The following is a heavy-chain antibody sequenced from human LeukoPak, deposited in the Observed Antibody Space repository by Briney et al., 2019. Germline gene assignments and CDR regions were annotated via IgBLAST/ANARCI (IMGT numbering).Heavy chain of an antibody. J-gene: IGHJ4*02. D-gene: IGHD2-2*01. CDR2: FDPEDGEI. CDR1: GYMFTELS. CDR3: ATAPSLDY. V-gene: IGHV1-24*01. Sequence: ASVKVSCKVSGYMFTELSMHWVRQAPGKGLEWMGGFDPEDGEIIYAQKFQGRVAMTEDTSTDTAYMELSSLRYEDVAVYYCATAPSLDYWGQGTLVTVSS.